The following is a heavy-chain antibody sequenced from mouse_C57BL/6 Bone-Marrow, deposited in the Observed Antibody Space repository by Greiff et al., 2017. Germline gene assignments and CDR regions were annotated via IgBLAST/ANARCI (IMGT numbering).Heavy chain of an antibody. V-gene: IGHV1-69*01. CDR3: ARNYDGSMDY. Sequence: QVQLKQPGAELVKPGASVKLSCKASGYTFTSYWMHWVKQRPGQGLEWLGEIDPSDSYTNYNQKFKGKSTLTVDKSSSTAYMQLSSLTSEDSAVYYCARNYDGSMDYWGQGTSVTVSS. CDR1: GYTFTSYW. J-gene: IGHJ4*01. CDR2: IDPSDSYT. D-gene: IGHD2-3*01.